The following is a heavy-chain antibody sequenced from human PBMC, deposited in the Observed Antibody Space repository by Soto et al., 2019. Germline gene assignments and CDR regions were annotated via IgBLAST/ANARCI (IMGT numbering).Heavy chain of an antibody. CDR2: ISYDGSNK. CDR3: AKEYRSTLNY. V-gene: IGHV3-30*18. Sequence: QVQLVESGGGVVQPGRSLRLSCAASGFTFSSYGMHWVRQAPGKGLEWVAVISYDGSNKYYADSVKGRFTISRDNSKNTLYLQMNSLRAEDTAVYYYAKEYRSTLNYWGQGTLVTVSS. D-gene: IGHD2-15*01. J-gene: IGHJ4*02. CDR1: GFTFSSYG.